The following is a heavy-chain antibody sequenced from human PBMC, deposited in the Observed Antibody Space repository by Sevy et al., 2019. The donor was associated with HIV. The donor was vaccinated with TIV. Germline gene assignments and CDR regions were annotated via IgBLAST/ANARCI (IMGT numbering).Heavy chain of an antibody. Sequence: GGSLRLSCVVSGISFTTSGMLWVRQAPGKGLEWVAVISYHGRDNFYAESVKGRSTISRDNSKNMLYLQMNSLRAEDTAVYYCAKDFTGYNGMDVWGQGTMVTVSS. J-gene: IGHJ6*02. CDR1: GISFTTSG. CDR2: ISYHGRDN. D-gene: IGHD3-9*01. CDR3: AKDFTGYNGMDV. V-gene: IGHV3-30*18.